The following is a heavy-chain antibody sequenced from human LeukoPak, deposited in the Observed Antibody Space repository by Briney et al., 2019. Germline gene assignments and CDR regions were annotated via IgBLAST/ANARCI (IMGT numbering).Heavy chain of an antibody. V-gene: IGHV3-23*01. CDR1: GFTFRDSA. CDR3: ARDMELST. CDR2: VSSSGGNT. D-gene: IGHD3-16*02. Sequence: SGGSLRLSCSASGFTFRDSAMTWVRQAPGKGLEWVSLVSSSGGNTYYPDSVKGRFSVSRDNAKDTLYLQVNSLRAEDTAIYYCARDMELSTWGTGTTVSVSS. J-gene: IGHJ3*01.